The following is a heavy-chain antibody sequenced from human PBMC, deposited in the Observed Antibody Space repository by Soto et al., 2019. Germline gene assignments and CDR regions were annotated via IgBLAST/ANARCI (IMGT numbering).Heavy chain of an antibody. Sequence: SLRLSCAISGFSVSSNYLSWVRQAPGKGLEWVSVHYSGGSTYYADSVQGRFTISRDKSNNTLYLQMRRVRAEDTAVYFCARHRHPRGTVGATSPLDPWGQGTQVTVSA. CDR3: ARHRHPRGTVGATSPLDP. CDR2: HYSGGST. J-gene: IGHJ5*02. CDR1: GFSVSSNY. D-gene: IGHD1-26*01. V-gene: IGHV3-53*01.